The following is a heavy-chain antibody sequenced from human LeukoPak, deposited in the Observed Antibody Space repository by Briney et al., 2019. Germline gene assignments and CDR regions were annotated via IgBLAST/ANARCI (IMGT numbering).Heavy chain of an antibody. CDR1: GYTFTSYA. CDR3: ARDLRSGSYAHYFDY. J-gene: IGHJ4*02. V-gene: IGHV1-3*01. Sequence: ASVKVSCKASGYTFTSYAMHWVRQAPGQRLEWMGWINAGNGNTKYSQKFQGRVTITRDTSASTAYMELSSLRSEDTAVYYCARDLRSGSYAHYFDYWGQGTLVTVSS. D-gene: IGHD1-26*01. CDR2: INAGNGNT.